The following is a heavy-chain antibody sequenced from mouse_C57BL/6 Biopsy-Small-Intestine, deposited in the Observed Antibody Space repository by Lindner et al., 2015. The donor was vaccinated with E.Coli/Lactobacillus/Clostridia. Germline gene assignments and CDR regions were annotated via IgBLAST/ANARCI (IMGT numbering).Heavy chain of an antibody. CDR2: IIPIFGTA. CDR3: ARGYDYLWGSYRPIEDY. J-gene: IGHJ4*01. Sequence: SVKVSCKASGGTFSSYAISWVRQAPGQGLEWMGGIIPIFGTANYAQKFQGRVTITADESTSTAYMELSSLRSEDTAVYYCARGYDYLWGSYRPIEDYWSQGTLVTVSS. CDR1: GGTFSSYA. D-gene: IGHD2-4*01. V-gene: IGHV1-81*01.